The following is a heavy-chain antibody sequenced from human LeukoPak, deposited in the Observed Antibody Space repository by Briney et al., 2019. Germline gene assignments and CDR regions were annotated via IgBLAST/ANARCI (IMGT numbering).Heavy chain of an antibody. CDR1: GYTFTSYD. Sequence: ASVKVSCKASGYTFTSYDINWVRQATGQGLEWMGWMNPNSGNTGYAQKLQGRVTMTRSSSITTAYMELSSLRSEDTAVYYCARRHGRCSDGSCYYPDYWGQGTLVTVSS. J-gene: IGHJ4*02. CDR2: MNPNSGNT. CDR3: ARRHGRCSDGSCYYPDY. V-gene: IGHV1-8*01. D-gene: IGHD2-15*01.